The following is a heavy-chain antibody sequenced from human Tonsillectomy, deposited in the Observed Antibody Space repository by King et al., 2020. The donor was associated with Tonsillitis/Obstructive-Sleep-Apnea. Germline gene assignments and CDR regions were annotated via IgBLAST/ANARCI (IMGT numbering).Heavy chain of an antibody. CDR1: GGSISSSSYY. Sequence: QLQESGPGLVKPSETLSLTCTVSGGSISSSSYYWGWIRQPPGKGLEWIGGIYYSGSTYYNPSLKSRVTISVDTSKNQFSLKLSSVTAADTAVYYCASQPLSYYDFWSGYSNWFDPWGQGTLVTVSS. D-gene: IGHD3-3*01. J-gene: IGHJ5*02. V-gene: IGHV4-39*01. CDR3: ASQPLSYYDFWSGYSNWFDP. CDR2: IYYSGST.